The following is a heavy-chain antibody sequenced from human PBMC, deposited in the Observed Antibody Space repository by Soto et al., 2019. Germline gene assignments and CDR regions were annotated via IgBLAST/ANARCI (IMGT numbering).Heavy chain of an antibody. CDR3: ARVYYKYYDSSGYYRSPAY. V-gene: IGHV3-21*01. D-gene: IGHD3-22*01. CDR2: ISSSSSYI. CDR1: GFSFSSYS. J-gene: IGHJ4*02. Sequence: GGSLRLSCAASGFSFSSYSMNWVRQAPGKGLEWVSSISSSSSYIYYADSVKGRFTISRDNSKNTLFLQMNSLRAEDTAVYYCARVYYKYYDSSGYYRSPAYWGQGTLVTVSS.